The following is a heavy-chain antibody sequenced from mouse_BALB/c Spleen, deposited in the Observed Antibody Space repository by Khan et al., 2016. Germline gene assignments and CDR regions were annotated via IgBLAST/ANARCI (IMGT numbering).Heavy chain of an antibody. V-gene: IGHV9-3-1*01. Sequence: QIQLVQSGPELMKPGKTVKISCKASGYTFTNYGMNWVKQAPGKGLKWMGWINTYSGDSTYADDFKGRFAFSLETSANTAYLQINNLKNEDTATNFCARYSYYYGSSRYFDNGGAGTTVTVSS. CDR1: GYTFTNYG. D-gene: IGHD1-1*01. J-gene: IGHJ1*01. CDR3: ARYSYYYGSSRYFDN. CDR2: INTYSGDS.